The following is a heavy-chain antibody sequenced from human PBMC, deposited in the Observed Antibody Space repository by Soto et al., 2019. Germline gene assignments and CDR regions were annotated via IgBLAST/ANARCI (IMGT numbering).Heavy chain of an antibody. V-gene: IGHV3-23*01. CDR2: ISGSGGSA. D-gene: IGHD2-21*01. Sequence: GWSLRLFCEDPGFTFRSYAMTWVGQAPGKGLGWVSGISGSGGSAYYADSVKGRFTISRDKSKNTLYLQMDSLRAEDTAVYYCAKNRGEEYFYGMDVWGQGTTVTVSS. CDR3: AKNRGEEYFYGMDV. CDR1: GFTFRSYA. J-gene: IGHJ6*02.